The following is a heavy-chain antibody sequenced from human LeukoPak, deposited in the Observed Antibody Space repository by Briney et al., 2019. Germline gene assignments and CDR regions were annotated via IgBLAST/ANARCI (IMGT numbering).Heavy chain of an antibody. D-gene: IGHD2-8*02. CDR2: ISGGGGHT. J-gene: IGHJ5*02. CDR1: GFHFKNYA. CDR3: ARVVDYVVLVVVVTGGWFDP. Sequence: GAALILSCAASGFHFKNYAMTWVPQARGKGLELLSVISGGGGHTYYADSVKGRLLISRDTSTDRLYLHMNNLRVEDTAVYYCARVVDYVVLVVVVTGGWFDPWGPGTQVTVSS. V-gene: IGHV3-23*01.